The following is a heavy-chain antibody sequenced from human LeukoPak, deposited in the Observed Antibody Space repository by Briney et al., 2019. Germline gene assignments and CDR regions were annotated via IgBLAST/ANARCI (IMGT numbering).Heavy chain of an antibody. J-gene: IGHJ4*02. CDR1: GDSPATTTSY. CDR3: ARHLENTPGSGAYGYFDK. V-gene: IGHV4-39*01. CDR2: VFKIGNT. Sequence: PETPSLTCTLSGDSPATTTSYWASIRQPPRSGMGWIAYVFKIGNTYYSPSLKQRVTLPVDTSKNQCSLQLASVTASDTAVYYCARHLENTPGSGAYGYFDKWGQGTLVTVSS. D-gene: IGHD1-26*01.